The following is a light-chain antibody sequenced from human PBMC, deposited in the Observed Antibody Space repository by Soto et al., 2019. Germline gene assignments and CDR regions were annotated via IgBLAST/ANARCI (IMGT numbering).Light chain of an antibody. V-gene: IGLV2-23*01. Sequence: QSALAQPASVSGCPGPSITISCTRTSSDDGSSNLVSWYQQHSGKAPKLMLYESCRRTSGVSHCLSGSNSGNQASLTISGLQADVEADYYCCSYTGSSTPYVFGTGTKVTVL. CDR3: CSYTGSSTPYV. CDR2: ESC. J-gene: IGLJ1*01. CDR1: SSDDGSSNL.